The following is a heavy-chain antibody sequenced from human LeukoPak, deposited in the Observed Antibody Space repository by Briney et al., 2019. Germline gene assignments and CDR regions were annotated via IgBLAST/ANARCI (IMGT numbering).Heavy chain of an antibody. CDR2: ISSSSSYI. D-gene: IGHD4-23*01. CDR1: GVTFSTYS. J-gene: IGHJ4*02. CDR3: AREPGGNSSWRGDF. V-gene: IGHV3-21*01. Sequence: PGGALRLSCAASGVTFSTYSMNWVRPAPGKGLEWVSSISSSSSYIYYADSVQGRFTISRDNAKNSLYLQMNSLRAEDTAVYYCAREPGGNSSWRGDFWGQGTLVIVSS.